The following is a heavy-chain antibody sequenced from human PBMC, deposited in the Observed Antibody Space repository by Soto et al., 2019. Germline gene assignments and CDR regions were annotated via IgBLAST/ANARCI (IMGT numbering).Heavy chain of an antibody. D-gene: IGHD5-12*01. CDR2: IYYSGST. Sequence: SETLSLTCTVSGGSISSSSYYWGWIRQPPGKGLEWIGSIYYSGSTYYNPSLKSRVTISVDTSKNQFSLKLSSVTAADTAVYYCARLRIVATTYAPYYMDVWGKGTTVTVSS. CDR1: GGSISSSSYY. CDR3: ARLRIVATTYAPYYMDV. J-gene: IGHJ6*03. V-gene: IGHV4-39*01.